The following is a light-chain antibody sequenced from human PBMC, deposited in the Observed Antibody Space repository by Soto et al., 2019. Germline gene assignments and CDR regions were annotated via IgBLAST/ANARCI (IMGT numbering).Light chain of an antibody. Sequence: EIVLTQSPGTLSLSPGERATLSCRASQSVSSSHLAWYQQTPGQAPRLLIYGASSRATGIPDRFSGSGYGTDFTLTISRLEPEDFAVYYCQQYGSSPLTFGGGTKVEIK. CDR2: GAS. J-gene: IGKJ4*01. CDR1: QSVSSSH. V-gene: IGKV3-20*01. CDR3: QQYGSSPLT.